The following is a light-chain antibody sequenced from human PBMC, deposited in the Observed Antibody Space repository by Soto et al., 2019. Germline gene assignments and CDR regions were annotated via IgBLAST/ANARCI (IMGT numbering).Light chain of an antibody. Sequence: QSVLTQPASVSGSPGQSITISCTGTSSDVGNYKYVSWYQQHPGKAPKLMIYEVSNRPSGVSNRFSGSKSGNTASLTISGLQAEDETDYYCFSYTSSGTYSFGTRTKVTV. CDR1: SSDVGNYKY. J-gene: IGLJ1*01. CDR3: FSYTSSGTYS. V-gene: IGLV2-14*01. CDR2: EVS.